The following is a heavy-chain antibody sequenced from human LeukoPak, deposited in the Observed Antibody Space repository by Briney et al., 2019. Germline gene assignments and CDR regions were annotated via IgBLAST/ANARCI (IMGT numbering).Heavy chain of an antibody. CDR2: ISSSGSTI. V-gene: IGHV3-21*04. Sequence: GGSLRLSCAASGFTFSSYAMSWVRQAPGKGLEWVSAISSSGSTIYYADSVKGRFTISRDNAKNSLYLQMNSLRAEDTAVYYCARDSIAAAGNDYWGQGTLVTVSS. J-gene: IGHJ4*02. D-gene: IGHD6-13*01. CDR3: ARDSIAAAGNDY. CDR1: GFTFSSYA.